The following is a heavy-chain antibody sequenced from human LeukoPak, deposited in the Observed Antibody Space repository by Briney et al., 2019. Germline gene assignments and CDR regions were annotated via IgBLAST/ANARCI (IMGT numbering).Heavy chain of an antibody. CDR2: ISPSGGST. D-gene: IGHD2-21*01. J-gene: IGHJ6*03. Sequence: ASVKVSCKASGYTLTIYYMHWVRQAPGQGLEWMAIISPSGGSTFYAQKFQGRVTMTRDMSTSTVYMELSSLRSEDTAVYCCARGLASYMDVWGKGTTVTVSS. V-gene: IGHV1-46*01. CDR1: GYTLTIYY. CDR3: ARGLASYMDV.